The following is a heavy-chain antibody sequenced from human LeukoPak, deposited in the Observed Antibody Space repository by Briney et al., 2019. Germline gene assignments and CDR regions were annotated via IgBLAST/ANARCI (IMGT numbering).Heavy chain of an antibody. Sequence: ASVKVSCKASGYTFTRYGISWVRQAPGQGLEWMGWISAYNGNTNYAQKLQGRVTMTTDTSTSTAYMELRSLRSDDTAVYYCARGLDCSSTSCYVRDYYMDVWGKGTTVTVSS. CDR1: GYTFTRYG. V-gene: IGHV1-18*01. D-gene: IGHD2-2*01. J-gene: IGHJ6*03. CDR2: ISAYNGNT. CDR3: ARGLDCSSTSCYVRDYYMDV.